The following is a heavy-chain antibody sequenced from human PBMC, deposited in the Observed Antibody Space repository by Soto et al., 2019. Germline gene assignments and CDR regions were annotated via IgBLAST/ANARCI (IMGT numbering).Heavy chain of an antibody. V-gene: IGHV4-34*02. Sequence: QVHLEQWGAGLLKPSETLSLTCAIYNSSLGAFHWTWIRQPPVKGLEWIGELIHGGSTNYNPSLKSRVTFSLDTSKSQFSLHVMSVTAADTAVYYCARSPLSYDYVRQTWREVGDSFDVWGRGTSVTVSS. CDR1: NSSLGAFH. J-gene: IGHJ3*01. CDR3: ARSPLSYDYVRQTWREVGDSFDV. CDR2: LIHGGST. D-gene: IGHD3-10*02.